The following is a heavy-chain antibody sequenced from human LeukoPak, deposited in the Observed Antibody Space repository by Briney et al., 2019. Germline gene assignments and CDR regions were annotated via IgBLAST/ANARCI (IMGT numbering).Heavy chain of an antibody. Sequence: ASVKVSCKASGGTFSSYAISWVRQAPGQGLEWMGGIIPIFGTANYAQKFQGRVTITADESTSTAYMELRSLRSEDTAVYYCARLGYYDILTGWFDPWGQGTLVTVSS. CDR1: GGTFSSYA. CDR3: ARLGYYDILTGWFDP. V-gene: IGHV1-69*13. CDR2: IIPIFGTA. D-gene: IGHD3-9*01. J-gene: IGHJ5*02.